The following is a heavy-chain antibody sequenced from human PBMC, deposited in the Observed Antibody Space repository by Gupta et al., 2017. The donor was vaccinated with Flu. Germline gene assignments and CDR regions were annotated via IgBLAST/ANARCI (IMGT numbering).Heavy chain of an antibody. CDR3: AKAPAGSYIGTLCYAFDY. V-gene: IGHV3-23*01. J-gene: IGHJ4*02. CDR1: FSSYA. CDR2: ISGSASGT. Sequence: FSSYAMGWVRQAPGKGLEWVAAISGSASGTYHADAVRRRFTISRDKSKNTMYLQMNRRSDEDKDIYDGAKAPAGSYIGTLCYAFDYGGQGTLVTVS. D-gene: IGHD2-15*01.